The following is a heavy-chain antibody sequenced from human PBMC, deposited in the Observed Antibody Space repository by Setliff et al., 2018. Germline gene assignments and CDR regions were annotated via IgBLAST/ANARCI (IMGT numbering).Heavy chain of an antibody. CDR1: GGTFSDYF. J-gene: IGHJ4*02. D-gene: IGHD6-6*01. V-gene: IGHV4-34*01. CDR2: INHSGST. CDR3: ARGRNVAARLLDS. Sequence: SETLSLTCAAPGGTFSDYFWTWIRQPPGKGLEWIGEINHSGSTNYNPSLKSRLTISVDMSKNQFSLILTSATATDTAVYFCARGRNVAARLLDSWGQGTLVTVSS.